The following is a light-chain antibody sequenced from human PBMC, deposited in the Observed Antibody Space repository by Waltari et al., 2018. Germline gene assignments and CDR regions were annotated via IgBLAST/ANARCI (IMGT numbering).Light chain of an antibody. CDR3: QLRSNWRIT. Sequence: SLSPGERVTLSCRASQSVNRALAWYQQKPGQAPRLLIYDASNRATGIPARFSGSGSGTDFTLTISSLEAEDFGVYYCQLRSNWRITFGQGTRLEIK. J-gene: IGKJ5*01. CDR2: DAS. V-gene: IGKV3-11*01. CDR1: QSVNRA.